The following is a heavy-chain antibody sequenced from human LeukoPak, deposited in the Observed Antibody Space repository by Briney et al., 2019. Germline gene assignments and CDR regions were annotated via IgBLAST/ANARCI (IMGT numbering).Heavy chain of an antibody. J-gene: IGHJ4*02. Sequence: GGSLRLSCVASGFNFNTYGMHWVRQAPGKGLEWVTFIRYDEVNKYYADSVKGRFTISRDNAKNSLYLQMNSLRAEDTAVYYCARDGSSSWTYFDYWGQGTLVTVSS. CDR1: GFNFNTYG. D-gene: IGHD6-13*01. V-gene: IGHV3-30*02. CDR2: IRYDEVNK. CDR3: ARDGSSSWTYFDY.